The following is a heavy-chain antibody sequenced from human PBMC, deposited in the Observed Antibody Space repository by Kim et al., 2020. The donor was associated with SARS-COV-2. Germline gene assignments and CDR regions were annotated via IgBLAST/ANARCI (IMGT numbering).Heavy chain of an antibody. CDR3: ARDGDVVPAAKSSYYYGMDV. CDR1: GGTFSSYA. D-gene: IGHD2-2*01. Sequence: SVKVSCKASGGTFSSYAISWVRQAPGQGLEWMGGIIPIFGTANYAQKFQGRVTITADESTSTAYMELSSLRSEDTAVYYCARDGDVVPAAKSSYYYGMDVWGQGTTVTVSS. CDR2: IIPIFGTA. V-gene: IGHV1-69*13. J-gene: IGHJ6*02.